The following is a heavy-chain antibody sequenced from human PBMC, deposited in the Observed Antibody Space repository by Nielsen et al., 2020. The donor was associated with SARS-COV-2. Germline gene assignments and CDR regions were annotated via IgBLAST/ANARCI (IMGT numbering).Heavy chain of an antibody. Sequence: SDTLSLTFTVSGGSISSYYWSWIRQPPGKGLEWIGYVYYSGSTNYNPSLKSRVTISVDTSKNQFSLKLSSVTAADTAVYYCARDRIDAFDIWGQGTMVTVSS. CDR2: VYYSGST. CDR3: ARDRIDAFDI. V-gene: IGHV4-59*01. CDR1: GGSISSYY. J-gene: IGHJ3*02.